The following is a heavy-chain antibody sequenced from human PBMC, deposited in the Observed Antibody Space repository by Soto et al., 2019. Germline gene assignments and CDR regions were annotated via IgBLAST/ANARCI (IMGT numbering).Heavy chain of an antibody. J-gene: IGHJ6*02. V-gene: IGHV4-30-4*01. CDR3: ARDRHQLLNYGMDV. Sequence: QVQLQESGPGLVKPSQTLSLPCTVSGGSISSGDYYWSWIRQPPGKGLEWIGYIYYSGSSYYNPSLKSRVTISVDTSKNQFSLKLSSVTAADTAVYYCARDRHQLLNYGMDVWGQGTTVTVSS. CDR2: IYYSGSS. CDR1: GGSISSGDYY. D-gene: IGHD2-2*01.